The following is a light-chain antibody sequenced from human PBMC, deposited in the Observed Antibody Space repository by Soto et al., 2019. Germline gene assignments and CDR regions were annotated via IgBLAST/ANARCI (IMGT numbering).Light chain of an antibody. Sequence: EVVMTQSPATLSVSPGERITLSCRTSQSVNNNLAWYQQKPGQAPRLLIFGASTVATGIPARFSGSVSGTEFTLTISSLQSEDFAVYYCQQYNNWPPWTFGQGTKVEIK. CDR3: QQYNNWPPWT. J-gene: IGKJ1*01. CDR2: GAS. V-gene: IGKV3-15*01. CDR1: QSVNNN.